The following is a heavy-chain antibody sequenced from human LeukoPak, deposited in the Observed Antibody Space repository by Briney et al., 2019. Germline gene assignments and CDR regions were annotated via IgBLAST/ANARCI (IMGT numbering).Heavy chain of an antibody. Sequence: GASVKVFCKSSGYTFTGYYMHWVRQAPGQGLEWMGWINPNGGGTNYAQKFQGRVTMTRDTSISTAYMELSRLRSDDTAVYYCARVSYYYDSSGYYYDGVGFDYWGQGTLVTVSS. J-gene: IGHJ4*02. CDR3: ARVSYYYDSSGYYYDGVGFDY. CDR2: INPNGGGT. CDR1: GYTFTGYY. V-gene: IGHV1-2*02. D-gene: IGHD3-22*01.